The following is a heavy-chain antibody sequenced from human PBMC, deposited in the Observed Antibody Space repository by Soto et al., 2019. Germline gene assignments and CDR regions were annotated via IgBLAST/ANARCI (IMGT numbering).Heavy chain of an antibody. CDR1: GGTFSSYA. D-gene: IGHD3-22*01. Sequence: SVKVSCKASGGTFSSYAISWARQAPGQGLEWMGGIIPIFGTANYAQKFQGRVTITADESTSTAYMELSSLRSEDTAVYYCARDSSGIYDSSGYYFDYWGQGTLVTVSS. V-gene: IGHV1-69*13. CDR3: ARDSSGIYDSSGYYFDY. CDR2: IIPIFGTA. J-gene: IGHJ4*02.